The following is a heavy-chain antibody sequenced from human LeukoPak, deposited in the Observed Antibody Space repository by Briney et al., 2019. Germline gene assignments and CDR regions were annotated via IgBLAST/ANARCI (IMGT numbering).Heavy chain of an antibody. Sequence: GRSLRLSCAASGFTFSSYAMHWVRQAPGKGLEWVAVISYDGSNKYYADSVKGRFTISRDNSKNTLYLQMNSLRAEDTAVYYCAKDYDFWSGYFDYWGQGTLVTVSP. V-gene: IGHV3-30*04. CDR2: ISYDGSNK. CDR3: AKDYDFWSGYFDY. CDR1: GFTFSSYA. J-gene: IGHJ4*02. D-gene: IGHD3-3*01.